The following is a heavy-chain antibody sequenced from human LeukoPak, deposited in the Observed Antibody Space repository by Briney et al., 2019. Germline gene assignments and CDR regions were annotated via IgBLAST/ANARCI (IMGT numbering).Heavy chain of an antibody. D-gene: IGHD2-2*02. CDR2: IYYSGST. CDR3: ASVPYCSSTSCYRGFLFY. V-gene: IGHV4-39*01. Sequence: SETLSLTCTVSGGSISSSSYYWGWIRQPPGKGLEWIGSIYYSGSTYYNPSLKSRVTISVDTSKNQFSLKLSPVTAADTAVYYCASVPYCSSTSCYRGFLFYWGQGTLVTVSS. J-gene: IGHJ4*02. CDR1: GGSISSSSYY.